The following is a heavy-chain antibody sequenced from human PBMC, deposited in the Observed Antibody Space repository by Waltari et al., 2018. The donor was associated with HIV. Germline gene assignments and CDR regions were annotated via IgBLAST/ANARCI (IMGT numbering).Heavy chain of an antibody. D-gene: IGHD3-3*02. V-gene: IGHV4-4*07. CDR1: GASISGYY. Sequence: LQESSPVLGRPSPTLPLTCCVFGASISGYYLRWIRQALATKGNTAKKLVWLGGIYVGGRADYRGSLKTRLTISMDTSKNQVSLRLKSMTAADTAMYYCVQSTFLGVMPSDWFDPWGPGTLVTVSS. CDR2: IYVGGRA. CDR3: VQSTFLGVMPSDWFDP. J-gene: IGHJ5*02.